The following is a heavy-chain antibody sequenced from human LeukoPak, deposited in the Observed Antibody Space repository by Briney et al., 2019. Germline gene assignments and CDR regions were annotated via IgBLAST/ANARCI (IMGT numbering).Heavy chain of an antibody. J-gene: IGHJ3*02. Sequence: GGSLRLSCAASGFTFSSYAMHWVRQAPGKGLEWVAVISYDGSNKYYADSVRGRFTIFRDNSKNTLYLQMNSLRAEDTAVYYCARDGGRITIFGVVQGAFDIWGQGTMVTVSS. CDR3: ARDGGRITIFGVVQGAFDI. V-gene: IGHV3-30*14. CDR2: ISYDGSNK. D-gene: IGHD3-3*01. CDR1: GFTFSSYA.